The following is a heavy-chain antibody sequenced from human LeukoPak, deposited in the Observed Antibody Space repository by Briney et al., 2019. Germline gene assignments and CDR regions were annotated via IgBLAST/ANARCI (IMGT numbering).Heavy chain of an antibody. Sequence: GGSLRLSCEASGFSFNNAWMTWVRQAPGKGLEWVSSISSSSSYIYYADSVKGRFTISRDNAKNSLYLQMNSLRAEDTAVYFCARSITMFRGLTDYWGQGTLVTVSS. V-gene: IGHV3-21*01. CDR3: ARSITMFRGLTDY. CDR1: GFSFNNAW. J-gene: IGHJ4*02. D-gene: IGHD3-10*01. CDR2: ISSSSSYI.